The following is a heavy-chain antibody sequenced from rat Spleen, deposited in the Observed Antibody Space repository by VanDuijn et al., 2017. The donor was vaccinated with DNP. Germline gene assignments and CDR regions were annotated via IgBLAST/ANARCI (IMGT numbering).Heavy chain of an antibody. CDR2: IGSGGYAP. J-gene: IGHJ2*01. CDR1: GFTFSDYY. D-gene: IGHD4-3*01. CDR3: IRWNSGHFDY. V-gene: IGHV5-22*01. Sequence: EVQLVESGGGLVQPGRSLKLSCAASGFTFSDYYMAWVRQAPTKGLEWVAYIGSGGYAPYYGDSVKGRFTISRDNAKSTLYLQMNSLRSEDMATYYCIRWNSGHFDYWGQGVMVTVSS.